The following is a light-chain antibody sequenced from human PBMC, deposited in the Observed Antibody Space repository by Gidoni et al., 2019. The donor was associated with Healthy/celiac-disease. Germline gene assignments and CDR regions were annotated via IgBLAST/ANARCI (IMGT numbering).Light chain of an antibody. J-gene: IGKJ3*01. V-gene: IGKV2-28*01. Sequence: DIVMTQSPLSLPVTPGEPASISCRSSQSLLHSNGYNYLDWYLQKPGQSPQLLIYLGSNRASGVPDRFSGSGSGTDFTLKISRVEAEDVGVYYCMQAIQTPNTFGPGTKVDIK. CDR3: MQAIQTPNT. CDR2: LGS. CDR1: QSLLHSNGYNY.